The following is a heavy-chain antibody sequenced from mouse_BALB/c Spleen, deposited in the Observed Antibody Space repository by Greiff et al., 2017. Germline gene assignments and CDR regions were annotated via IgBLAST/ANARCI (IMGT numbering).Heavy chain of an antibody. CDR2: ISSGSSTI. V-gene: IGHV5-17*02. CDR1: GFTFSSFG. J-gene: IGHJ4*01. Sequence: DVKLVESGGGLVQPGGSRKLSCAASGFTFSSFGMHWVRQAPEKGLEWVSYISSGSSTIYYADTVKGRFTISRDNPKNTLFLQMTSLRSEDTAMYYCARYPGYAMDYWGQGTSVTVSS. CDR3: ARYPGYAMDY.